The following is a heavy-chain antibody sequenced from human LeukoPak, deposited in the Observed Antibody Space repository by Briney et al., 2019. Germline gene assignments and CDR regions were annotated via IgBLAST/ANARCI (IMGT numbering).Heavy chain of an antibody. V-gene: IGHV3-53*01. Sequence: GGSLRLSCAVSGLTVSNNYMNWVRQAPGQGLEGVSVIYDCGTTYYADSVKGRFTISRANPKNTLYLQMTSLRTEDTAVYYCAKDSRIAEFPEVRFDYWGQGTLATVSS. CDR2: IYDCGTT. CDR1: GLTVSNNY. D-gene: IGHD3-10*01. J-gene: IGHJ4*02. CDR3: AKDSRIAEFPEVRFDY.